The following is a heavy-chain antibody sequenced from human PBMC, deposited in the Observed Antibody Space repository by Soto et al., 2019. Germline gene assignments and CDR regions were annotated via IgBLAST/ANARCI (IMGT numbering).Heavy chain of an antibody. CDR1: GGSISSGGYY. V-gene: IGHV4-31*03. CDR2: IYYSGST. Sequence: SETLSLTCTVSGGSISSGGYYWSWIRQHPGKGLEWIGYIYYSGSTYYNPSLKSRVTISVDTSKNQFSLKLSSVTAADTAVYYCARDRGVPHYGSGEEYYFDYWGQGTLVTVSS. J-gene: IGHJ4*02. D-gene: IGHD3-10*01. CDR3: ARDRGVPHYGSGEEYYFDY.